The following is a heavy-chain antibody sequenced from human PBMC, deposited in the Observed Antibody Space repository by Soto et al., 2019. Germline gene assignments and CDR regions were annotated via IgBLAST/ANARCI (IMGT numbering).Heavy chain of an antibody. CDR2: IFPGDSDT. V-gene: IGHV5-51*01. CDR1: GYNFANFW. J-gene: IGHJ3*02. Sequence: GESLKISCKGSGYNFANFWIGWVRQMPGKGLEWMGMIFPGDSDTKNSPSLEGQITMSVDKSDSSSYLQWRSLKASDTAIYYCAAGYSSGLDAFDIWGQGTMGTVSS. D-gene: IGHD5-18*01. CDR3: AAGYSSGLDAFDI.